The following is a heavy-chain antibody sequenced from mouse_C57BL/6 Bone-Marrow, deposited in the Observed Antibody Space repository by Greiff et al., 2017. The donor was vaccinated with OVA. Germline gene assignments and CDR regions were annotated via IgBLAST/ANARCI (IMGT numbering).Heavy chain of an antibody. CDR3: AGGDFAMDY. V-gene: IGHV1-69*01. CDR1: GYTFIRYW. J-gene: IGHJ4*01. CDR2: IDPSDSYT. Sequence: QVQLQQSGAELVMPGASVKLSCKASGYTFIRYWMHWVKQRPGHGLEWIGEIDPSDSYTNYTQKFKGKSTLTVDKSSSTAYMQRSGLTFEDTAVYYCAGGDFAMDYWGQGTSVTVSS.